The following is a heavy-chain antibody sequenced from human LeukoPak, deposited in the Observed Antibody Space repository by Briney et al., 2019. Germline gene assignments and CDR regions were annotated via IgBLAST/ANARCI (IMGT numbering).Heavy chain of an antibody. CDR1: GYSFTNYW. Sequence: GESLKISCKGSGYSFTNYWIAWVRQMPGEGLEWMAIIYPGNSDTIYSPSFQGQFTISTDKSISTAYLQWGSLKASDTAMYYCARRLAAGNFFDYWGQGTLVTVSS. CDR3: ARRLAAGNFFDY. D-gene: IGHD3-16*01. V-gene: IGHV5-51*01. J-gene: IGHJ4*02. CDR2: IYPGNSDT.